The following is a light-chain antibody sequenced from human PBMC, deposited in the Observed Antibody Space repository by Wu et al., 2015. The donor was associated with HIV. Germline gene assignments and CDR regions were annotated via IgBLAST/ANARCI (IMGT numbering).Light chain of an antibody. CDR1: ETIGNY. CDR2: ATS. J-gene: IGKJ1*01. CDR3: QQSYSTPAWT. Sequence: DIQMTQSPSSLSASVGDKVTITCRASETIGNYLNWYQQKPGKAPKLLISATSSLQGGVPSRFSGSGSGTYFTLTINNMQPEDFATYYCQQSYSTPAWTFGQGTKVEIK. V-gene: IGKV1-39*01.